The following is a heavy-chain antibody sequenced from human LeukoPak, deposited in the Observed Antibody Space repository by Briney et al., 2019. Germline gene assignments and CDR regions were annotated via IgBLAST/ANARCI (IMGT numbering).Heavy chain of an antibody. V-gene: IGHV4-39*07. D-gene: IGHD2-2*01. CDR1: GGSISSSSYY. J-gene: IGHJ3*02. CDR3: AREYLPSHGVPAAMDAFDI. Sequence: PSETLSLTCTASGGSISSSSYYWGWIRQPPGKGLEWIGSIYYSGSTYYNPSLKSRVTISVDTSKNQFSLKLSSVTAADTAVYYCAREYLPSHGVPAAMDAFDIWGQGTMVTVSS. CDR2: IYYSGST.